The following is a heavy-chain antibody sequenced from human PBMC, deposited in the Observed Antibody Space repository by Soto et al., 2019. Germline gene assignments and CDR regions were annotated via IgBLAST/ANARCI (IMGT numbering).Heavy chain of an antibody. Sequence: QITLKESGPTLVKPTQTLTLTCTFSGFSLSTSGVGVGWIRQPPGKALEGLALIYWNDDKRYSPSLKSRLTITKDTSKNQVVLTMTNMDPVDTATYYCAHRPHSIAVASYYFDYWGQGTLVTVSS. J-gene: IGHJ4*02. CDR2: IYWNDDK. V-gene: IGHV2-5*01. CDR3: AHRPHSIAVASYYFDY. D-gene: IGHD6-19*01. CDR1: GFSLSTSGVG.